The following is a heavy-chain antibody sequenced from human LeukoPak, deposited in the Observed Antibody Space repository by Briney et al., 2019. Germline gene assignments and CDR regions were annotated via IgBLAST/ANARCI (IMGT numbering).Heavy chain of an antibody. CDR2: IYYSGST. J-gene: IGHJ4*02. V-gene: IGHV4-59*08. Sequence: SETLSLTCTVSGGSISSYYWSWIRQPPGKGLEWIAYIYYSGSTNYNPSLKSRVTISGDTSKNQFSLKLSSVTAADTAVYYCARHVRYYDILTGLTSYYFDYWGQGTLVTVSS. D-gene: IGHD3-9*01. CDR3: ARHVRYYDILTGLTSYYFDY. CDR1: GGSISSYY.